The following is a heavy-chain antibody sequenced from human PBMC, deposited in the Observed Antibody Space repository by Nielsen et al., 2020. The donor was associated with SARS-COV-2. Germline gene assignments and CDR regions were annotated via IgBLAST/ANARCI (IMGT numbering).Heavy chain of an antibody. CDR1: GGSISSGGYY. D-gene: IGHD1-26*01. J-gene: IGHJ4*02. CDR3: ARQEGIVGATTFLDY. V-gene: IGHV4-31*03. CDR2: IYYSGST. Sequence: SETLSLTCTVSGGSISSGGYYWSWIRQHPGKGLEWIGYIYYSGSTYYNPSLKSRVTISVDTSKNQFSLKLSSVTAADTAVYYCARQEGIVGATTFLDYWGQGTLFTVSS.